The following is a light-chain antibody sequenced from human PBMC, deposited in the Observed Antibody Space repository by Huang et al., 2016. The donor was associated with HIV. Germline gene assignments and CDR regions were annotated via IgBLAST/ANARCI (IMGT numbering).Light chain of an antibody. V-gene: IGKV1-6*02. CDR2: AAS. Sequence: AIQLTQSPSSLSASVGDRVTITCRASQDITNDLGWYQQKPGKAPKLLISAASTLRRGVPSRFSGSVSGTDFTLTISSLQPEDVATYFCLQDFNYPRTFGQGTRVEIK. CDR3: LQDFNYPRT. J-gene: IGKJ1*01. CDR1: QDITND.